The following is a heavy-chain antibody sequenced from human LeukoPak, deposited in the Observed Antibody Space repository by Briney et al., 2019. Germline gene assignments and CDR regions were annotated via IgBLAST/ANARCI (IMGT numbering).Heavy chain of an antibody. D-gene: IGHD1-26*01. CDR3: ARDQGGCYFFGHKKYSYYMDV. V-gene: IGHV3-21*01. J-gene: IGHJ6*03. CDR2: ISSSSSYI. Sequence: PGGSLRLSCAASGFTFSSYSMNWVRQAPGKGLEWVSSISSSSSYIYYADSVKGRFTISRDNAKNSLYLQMNSLRAEDTAVYYCARDQGGCYFFGHKKYSYYMDVWGKGTTVIVSS. CDR1: GFTFSSYS.